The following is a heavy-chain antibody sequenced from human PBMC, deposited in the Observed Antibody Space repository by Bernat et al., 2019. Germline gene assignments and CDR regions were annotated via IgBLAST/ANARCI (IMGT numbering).Heavy chain of an antibody. CDR1: GGSISSYY. D-gene: IGHD2/OR15-2a*01. Sequence: QVQLQESGPGLVKPSETLSLTCTVSGGSISSYYWSWIRQPPGKGLEWIGYIYYSGSTNYNPSLKSRVTISVDTSKNQFSLKLSYVTAADTAVYYCARDFLRRGHGMDVWGQGTTVTVSS. CDR3: ARDFLRRGHGMDV. CDR2: IYYSGST. J-gene: IGHJ6*02. V-gene: IGHV4-59*12.